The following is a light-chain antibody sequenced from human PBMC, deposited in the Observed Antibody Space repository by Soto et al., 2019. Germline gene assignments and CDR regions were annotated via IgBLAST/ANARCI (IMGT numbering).Light chain of an antibody. CDR1: QSISSY. CDR2: AAS. J-gene: IGKJ4*02. Sequence: DIQMHKSHSSLSASVGARVTITLRASQSISSYLTWYQQKTGKAPRLLIYAASSLQSGVTSRFSGSGSGTDVTLNISSLQPEDCATYYCQQSYSTPLTFGGGTKVDI. CDR3: QQSYSTPLT. V-gene: IGKV1-39*01.